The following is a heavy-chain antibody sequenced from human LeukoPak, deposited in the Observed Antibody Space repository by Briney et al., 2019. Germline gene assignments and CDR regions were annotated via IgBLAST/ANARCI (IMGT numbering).Heavy chain of an antibody. CDR1: GFTFSSYA. Sequence: GGSLRLSCAASGFTFSSYAMNWVRQAPGKGLEWVALIYYDGSNKYYTDSVKGRFTISKDNSQNTLYLQMNSLRVEDTAVYYCARVRGGSSTTWYIDYWGQGTLVAVSS. CDR3: ARVRGGSSTTWYIDY. D-gene: IGHD2-2*02. V-gene: IGHV3-33*08. J-gene: IGHJ4*02. CDR2: IYYDGSNK.